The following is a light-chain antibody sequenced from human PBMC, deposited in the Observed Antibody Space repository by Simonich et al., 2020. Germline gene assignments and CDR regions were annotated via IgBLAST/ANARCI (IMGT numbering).Light chain of an antibody. CDR3: QQYDSTPRT. V-gene: IGKV4-1*01. CDR1: QSVLYSSNNKNY. CDR2: WAS. Sequence: DIVMTHSPDSLAVSLGERATINCKSSQSVLYSSNNKNYLDWYQQKPGQPPKLLIYWASTRESGVPDRFSGSGSGTDFTLTISSLQAEDVAVYYCQQYDSTPRTFGQGTKVEIK. J-gene: IGKJ1*01.